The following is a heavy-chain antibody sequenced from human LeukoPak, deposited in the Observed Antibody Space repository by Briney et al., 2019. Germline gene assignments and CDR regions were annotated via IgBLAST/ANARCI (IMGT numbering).Heavy chain of an antibody. J-gene: IGHJ4*02. CDR2: IIPIFGTA. V-gene: IGHV1-69*06. D-gene: IGHD3-3*01. Sequence: SVKVSCKASGGTSSSYAISWVRQAPGQGLEWMGGIIPIFGTANYAQKFQGRVTITADKSTSTAYMELSSLRSEDTAVYYCARVREGRFFDYWGQGTLVTVSS. CDR1: GGTSSSYA. CDR3: ARVREGRFFDY.